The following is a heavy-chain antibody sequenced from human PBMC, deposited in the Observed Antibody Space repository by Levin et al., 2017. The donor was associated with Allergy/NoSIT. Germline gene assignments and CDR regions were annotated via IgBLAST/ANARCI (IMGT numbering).Heavy chain of an antibody. V-gene: IGHV4-59*08. D-gene: IGHD3-10*01. CDR3: ARQGFAFDI. J-gene: IGHJ3*02. CDR2: IYYSGTT. CDR1: GGSISSYY. Sequence: SETLSLTCTVSGGSISSYYWSWIRQPPGKGLEWIGYIYYSGTTNYNPSLKSRVPISVDTSKNQFSLKLSSVTAADTAGSYCARQGFAFDIWGQGTMVTVSS.